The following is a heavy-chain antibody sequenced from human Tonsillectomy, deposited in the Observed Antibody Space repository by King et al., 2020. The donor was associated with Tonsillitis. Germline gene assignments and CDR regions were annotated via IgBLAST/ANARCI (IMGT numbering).Heavy chain of an antibody. CDR2: ISGSGGST. CDR3: AKDRSRFLEWLVYYYYYGMDV. D-gene: IGHD3-3*01. Sequence: DVQLVESGGGLVQPGGSLRLSCAASGFTFSSYAMSWVRQAPGKGLEWVSAISGSGGSTYYADSVKGRFTISRDNSKNTLYLQMNSLRAEDTAVYYCAKDRSRFLEWLVYYYYYGMDVWGQGTTVTVPS. J-gene: IGHJ6*02. CDR1: GFTFSSYA. V-gene: IGHV3-23*04.